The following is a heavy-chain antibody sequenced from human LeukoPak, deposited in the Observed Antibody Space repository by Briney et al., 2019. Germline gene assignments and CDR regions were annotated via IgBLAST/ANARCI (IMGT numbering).Heavy chain of an antibody. CDR1: GVSIGSYF. CDR2: IYYSGST. CDR3: ARLLYSSGWFPYFDY. J-gene: IGHJ4*02. V-gene: IGHV4-59*05. Sequence: SSETLSLTCTVSGVSIGSYFWSWIRQPPGKGLEWIGSIYYSGSTYYNPSLKSRVTISVDTSKNQFSLKLSSVTAADTAVYYCARLLYSSGWFPYFDYWGQGTLVTVSS. D-gene: IGHD6-19*01.